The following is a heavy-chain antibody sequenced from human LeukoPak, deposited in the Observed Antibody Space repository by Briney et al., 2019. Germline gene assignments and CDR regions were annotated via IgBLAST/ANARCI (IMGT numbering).Heavy chain of an antibody. V-gene: IGHV3-21*01. CDR2: ISSSSSYI. J-gene: IGHJ4*02. D-gene: IGHD3-22*01. CDR3: ARDPSIYDSSGYYGPDDYYFDY. CDR1: GFTFSSYS. Sequence: GGSLRLSCAASGFTFSSYSMNWVRQAPGKGLEWVSSISSSSSYIYHADSVKGRFTLSRDNAKNSLYLQMNSLRAEDTAVYYCARDPSIYDSSGYYGPDDYYFDYWGQGTLVTVSS.